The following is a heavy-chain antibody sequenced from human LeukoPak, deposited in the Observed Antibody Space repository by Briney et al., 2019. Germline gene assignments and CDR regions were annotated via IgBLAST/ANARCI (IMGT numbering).Heavy chain of an antibody. V-gene: IGHV3-23*01. D-gene: IGHD3-22*01. CDR1: GFTFSSYA. Sequence: GGSLRLSCAASGFTFSSYAMGWVRQAPGKGLDWVSSLSGSGISTFYADSVKGRFTISRDNSKNTLYLQMNSLRAEDTAVFYCARDYYDSSGYYDFWGQGTLVTVSS. CDR3: ARDYYDSSGYYDF. CDR2: LSGSGIST. J-gene: IGHJ4*02.